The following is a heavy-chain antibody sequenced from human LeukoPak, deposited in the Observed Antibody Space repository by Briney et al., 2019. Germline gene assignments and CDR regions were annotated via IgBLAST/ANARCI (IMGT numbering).Heavy chain of an antibody. D-gene: IGHD3-22*01. V-gene: IGHV1-8*01. CDR2: MNPNNGNT. Sequence: ASVKVSCKASGYTFTNYDITWVRQASGEGLEWMGWMNPNNGNTGYAQRFQGRVTLTRDTSISTAYMELSSLRSEDTAVYYCARGFLDYDTIDYAFSYYWGQGTLVTVSS. CDR3: ARGFLDYDTIDYAFSYY. CDR1: GYTFTNYD. J-gene: IGHJ4*02.